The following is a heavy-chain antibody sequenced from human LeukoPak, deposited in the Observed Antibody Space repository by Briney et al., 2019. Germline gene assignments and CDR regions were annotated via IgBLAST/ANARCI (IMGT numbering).Heavy chain of an antibody. CDR3: ARHRRAYSSGWKY. D-gene: IGHD6-19*01. CDR2: INHSGST. Sequence: SETLSLTCAVYGGSFSGYYWSWIRQPPGKGLEWIGEINHSGSTNYNPSLKSRVTISVDTSKNQFSLKLSSVTAADTAVYYCARHRRAYSSGWKYWGQGTLVTVSS. CDR1: GGSFSGYY. J-gene: IGHJ4*02. V-gene: IGHV4-34*01.